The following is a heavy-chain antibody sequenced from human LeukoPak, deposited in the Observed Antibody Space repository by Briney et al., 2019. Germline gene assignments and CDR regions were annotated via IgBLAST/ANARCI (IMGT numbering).Heavy chain of an antibody. J-gene: IGHJ4*02. D-gene: IGHD6-6*01. CDR3: ARGGSIAARPSPLDY. CDR1: GFTFSSYS. V-gene: IGHV3-66*01. CDR2: IYSGGST. Sequence: GGSLRLSCAASGFTFSSYSMNWVRQAPGKGLEWVSVIYSGGSTYYADSVKGRFTISRDNSKNTLYLQMNSLRAEDTAVYYCARGGSIAARPSPLDYWGQGTLVTVSS.